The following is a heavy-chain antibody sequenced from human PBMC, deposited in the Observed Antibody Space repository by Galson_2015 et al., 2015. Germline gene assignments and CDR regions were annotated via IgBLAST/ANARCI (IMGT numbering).Heavy chain of an antibody. J-gene: IGHJ4*02. Sequence: SLRLSCEAHGLTFSSYAMSWVRQSPGKGLEWVSGIIGSGGSTTYADSAKGRFTISRDNSKNNLYLKVDNLKADDTAVYYCEKHHHIGNYDALFDYWGQGTLVTVSS. CDR1: GLTFSSYA. D-gene: IGHD3-3*01. V-gene: IGHV3-23*01. CDR2: IIGSGGST. CDR3: EKHHHIGNYDALFDY.